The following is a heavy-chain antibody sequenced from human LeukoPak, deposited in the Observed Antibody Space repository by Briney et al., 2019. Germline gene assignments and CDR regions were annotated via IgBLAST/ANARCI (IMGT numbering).Heavy chain of an antibody. V-gene: IGHV4-39*07. J-gene: IGHJ4*02. CDR3: ARGGDLFWSGYYESYDFDY. CDR2: IYYSGST. CDR1: GGSISSSSYY. Sequence: PSETLSLTCTVSGGSISSSSYYWGWIRQPPGKGLEWIGSIYYSGSTYYNPSLKSRVTISVDTSKNQFSLKLSSVTAADTAVYYCARGGDLFWSGYYESYDFDYWGQGTLVTVSS. D-gene: IGHD3-3*01.